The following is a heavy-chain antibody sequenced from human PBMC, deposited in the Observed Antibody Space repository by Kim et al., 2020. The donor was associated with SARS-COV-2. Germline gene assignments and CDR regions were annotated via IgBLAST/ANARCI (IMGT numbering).Heavy chain of an antibody. CDR3: ARVFVVVPAAIDLTLDP. CDR2: IYHSGST. V-gene: IGHV4-4*02. CDR1: GGSISSSNW. J-gene: IGHJ5*02. Sequence: SETLSLTCAVSGGSISSSNWWSWVRQPPGKGLEWIGEIYHSGSTNYNPSLKSRVTISVDKSKNQFSLKLSSVTAADTAVYYCARVFVVVPAAIDLTLDPWGQGTLVTVSS. D-gene: IGHD2-2*01.